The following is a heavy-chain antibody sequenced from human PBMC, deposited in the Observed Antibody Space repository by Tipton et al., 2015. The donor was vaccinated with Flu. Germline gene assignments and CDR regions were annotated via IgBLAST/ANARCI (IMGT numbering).Heavy chain of an antibody. D-gene: IGHD3-10*01. CDR3: AAPRWSGASGG. J-gene: IGHJ4*02. CDR2: INPNSGGT. V-gene: IGHV1-2*06. Sequence: QLVQSGAEVKKPGASVKVSCKASRYTFTGYYMHWVRQAPGQGLEWMGRINPNSGGTNYAQKFQGRVTMTRDTSISTAYMELSRLGPDVPAGYCGAAPRWSGASGGWGQGTLVTVSS. CDR1: RYTFTGYY.